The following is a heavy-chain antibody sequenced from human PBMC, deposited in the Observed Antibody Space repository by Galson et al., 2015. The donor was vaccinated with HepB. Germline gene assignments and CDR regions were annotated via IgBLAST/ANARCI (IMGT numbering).Heavy chain of an antibody. CDR3: ARLGRFSRNFDY. V-gene: IGHV4-39*01. CDR2: IYYSGST. J-gene: IGHJ4*02. D-gene: IGHD3-3*01. Sequence: ETLSLTCTVSGGSISSSSYYWGWIRQPPGKGLEWIGSIYYSGSTYYNPSLKCRVTISVDTSKNQFSLKLSSVTAADTAVYYCARLGRFSRNFDYWGQGTLVTVSS. CDR1: GGSISSSSYY.